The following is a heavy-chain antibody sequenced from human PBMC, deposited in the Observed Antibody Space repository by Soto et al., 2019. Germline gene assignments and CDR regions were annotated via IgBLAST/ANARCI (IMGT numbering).Heavy chain of an antibody. CDR2: ISYDGSNK. CDR1: GFTFSSYA. CDR3: ASLQAISIAVAAPPAGRNWFDP. V-gene: IGHV3-30-3*01. D-gene: IGHD6-19*01. Sequence: GGSLRLSCAASGFTFSSYAMHWVRQAPGKGLEWVAVISYDGSNKYYADSVKGRFTISRDNSKNTLYLQMNSLRAEDTAVYYCASLQAISIAVAAPPAGRNWFDPWGQGTLVTVSS. J-gene: IGHJ5*02.